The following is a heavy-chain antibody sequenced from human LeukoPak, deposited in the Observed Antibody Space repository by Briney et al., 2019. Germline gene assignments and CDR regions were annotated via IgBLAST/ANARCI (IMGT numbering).Heavy chain of an antibody. J-gene: IGHJ4*02. CDR1: GYTFTGYY. Sequence: GASVKVSCKASGYTFTGYYMHWVRQAPGHGLEWMGIINPSGGSTSYAQKFQGRVTMTRDMSTSTVYMELSSLRSEDTAVYYCARGGYSYGSLLDYWGQGTLVTVSS. CDR3: ARGGYSYGSLLDY. D-gene: IGHD5-18*01. CDR2: INPSGGST. V-gene: IGHV1-46*01.